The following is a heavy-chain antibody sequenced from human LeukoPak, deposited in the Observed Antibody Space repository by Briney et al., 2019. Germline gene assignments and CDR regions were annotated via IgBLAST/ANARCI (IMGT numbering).Heavy chain of an antibody. D-gene: IGHD5-24*01. J-gene: IGHJ4*02. CDR3: ARGGRGYNYHYFDY. Sequence: SETLSLTCAVYGGSFSGYYWSWIRQPPGKGLEWIGEINHSGSTNYNPSLKSRVTISVDTSKNQFPLKLSSVTAADTAVYYCARGGRGYNYHYFDYWGQGTLVTVSS. CDR2: INHSGST. CDR1: GGSFSGYY. V-gene: IGHV4-34*01.